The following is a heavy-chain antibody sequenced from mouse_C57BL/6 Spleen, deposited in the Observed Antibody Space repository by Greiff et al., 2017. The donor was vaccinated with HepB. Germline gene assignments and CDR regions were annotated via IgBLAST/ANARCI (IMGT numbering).Heavy chain of an antibody. CDR2: IDPANGNT. D-gene: IGHD2-2*01. Sequence: VHVKQSVAELVRPGASVKLSCTASGFNIKNTYMHWVKQRPEQGLEWIGRIDPANGNTKYAPKFQGKATITAYTSSNTAYLQLSSLTSEDTAIYYCARVGGYGWYFDVWGTGTTVTVSS. J-gene: IGHJ1*03. V-gene: IGHV14-3*01. CDR3: ARVGGYGWYFDV. CDR1: GFNIKNTY.